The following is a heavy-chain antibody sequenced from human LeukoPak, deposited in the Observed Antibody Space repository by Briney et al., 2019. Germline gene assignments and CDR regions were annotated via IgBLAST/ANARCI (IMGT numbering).Heavy chain of an antibody. V-gene: IGHV1-2*02. D-gene: IGHD6-25*01. CDR3: VVSIQAAAIPAFDS. Sequence: ASVKVSCKASGYNFAHNIHWVRQAPGQGHEFMGWINPKNGGTKYAQNFQGRVTMTRDTSISAVYMELSSLGSDDTAVYYCVVSIQAAAIPAFDSWGQGTLVTVSS. CDR1: GYNFAHN. J-gene: IGHJ4*02. CDR2: INPKNGGT.